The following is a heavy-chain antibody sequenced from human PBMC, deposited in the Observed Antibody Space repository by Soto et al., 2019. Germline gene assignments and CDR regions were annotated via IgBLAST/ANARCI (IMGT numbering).Heavy chain of an antibody. CDR3: TTASPSDCTNGVCFPYYYYGMDV. Sequence: GGSLRLSCAASGFTFSNAWMNWVRQAPGKGLEWVGRIKSKTDGGTTDYAAPVKGRFTISRDDSKNTLYLQMNSLKTEDTAVYYCTTASPSDCTNGVCFPYYYYGMDVWGQGTTVTVSS. J-gene: IGHJ6*02. CDR2: IKSKTDGGTT. CDR1: GFTFSNAW. V-gene: IGHV3-15*07. D-gene: IGHD2-8*01.